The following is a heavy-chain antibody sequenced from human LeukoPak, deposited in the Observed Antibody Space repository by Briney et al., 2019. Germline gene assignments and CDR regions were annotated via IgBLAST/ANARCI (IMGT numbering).Heavy chain of an antibody. Sequence: GGSLRLSCAASGFTVSRNYMSWVRQAPGKGLEWVSVIYSGGTTYYADSVKGRFTISRDNSKNTLYLPMSSLRAEDTAVYYCAKGYSYGFDYWGQGTLVTVSS. CDR1: GFTVSRNY. V-gene: IGHV3-53*01. CDR3: AKGYSYGFDY. D-gene: IGHD5-18*01. CDR2: IYSGGTT. J-gene: IGHJ4*02.